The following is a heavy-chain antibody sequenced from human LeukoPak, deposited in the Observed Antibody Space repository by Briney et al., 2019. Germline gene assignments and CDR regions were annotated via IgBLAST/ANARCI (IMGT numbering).Heavy chain of an antibody. CDR2: IYHSGST. CDR1: GYSISSGYY. Sequence: PSETLSLTCAVSGYSISSGYYWGWIRQPPGKGLEWIGSIYHSGSTYYNPSLESRVTISVDTSKNQFSLKLSSVTAADTAVYYCARRHYDILTGYYYYFDYWGQGTLVTVSS. V-gene: IGHV4-38-2*01. CDR3: ARRHYDILTGYYYYFDY. D-gene: IGHD3-9*01. J-gene: IGHJ4*02.